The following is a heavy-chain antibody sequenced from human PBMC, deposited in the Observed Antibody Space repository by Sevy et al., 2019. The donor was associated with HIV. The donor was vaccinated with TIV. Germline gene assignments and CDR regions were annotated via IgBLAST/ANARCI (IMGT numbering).Heavy chain of an antibody. CDR1: GGSISSGGYY. CDR2: IYYSGST. D-gene: IGHD2-21*02. J-gene: IGHJ4*02. V-gene: IGHV4-31*03. CDR3: ARSVVVTAGFDY. Sequence: SETVSLTCTVSGGSISSGGYYWSWIRQHPGKGLEWIGYIYYSGSTYYNPSLKSRVTISVDTSKNQFSLKLSSVTAADTAVYYCARSVVVTAGFDYWCQGTLVNVSS.